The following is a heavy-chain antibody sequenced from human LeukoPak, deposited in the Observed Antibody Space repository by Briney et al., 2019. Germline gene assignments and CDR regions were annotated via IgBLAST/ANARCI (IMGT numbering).Heavy chain of an antibody. V-gene: IGHV4-30-2*01. D-gene: IGHD6-13*01. CDR3: ATHSSSWYYFDY. CDR1: GGSISSGGYY. J-gene: IGHJ4*02. CDR2: IYHSGST. Sequence: PSETLSLTCTVSGGSISSGGYYWSWLRQPPGKGVEWIGYIYHSGSTYYNPSLKSRVTISVDRSRNQFSLKLSSVTAADTAVYYCATHSSSWYYFDYWGQGTLVTVSS.